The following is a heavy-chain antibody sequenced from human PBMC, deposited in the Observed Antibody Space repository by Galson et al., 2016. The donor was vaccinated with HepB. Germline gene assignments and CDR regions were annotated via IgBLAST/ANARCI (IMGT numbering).Heavy chain of an antibody. J-gene: IGHJ6*03. D-gene: IGHD1/OR15-1a*01. Sequence: ETLSLTCTVSYGSVSSSGYYWGWIRQPPGKGLEWIASISADGTTYSNPSLKSRVTISVDTSTHQFSLTLSSVTAADSAVFYCARLSKAVRGNRNYYYYFMDVWGKGTMVTVSS. CDR2: ISADGTT. CDR3: ARLSKAVRGNRNYYYYFMDV. V-gene: IGHV4-39*01. CDR1: YGSVSSSGYY.